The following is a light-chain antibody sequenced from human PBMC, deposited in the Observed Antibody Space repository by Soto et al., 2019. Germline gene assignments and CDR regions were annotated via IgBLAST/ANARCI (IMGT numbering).Light chain of an antibody. Sequence: SQAPATLFLSPGPRATLSCRASQSLSGNYLAWYQQKPGQAPRLLIYGASTRATGIPARFSGSGSGREFTLTISSLQSEDFAVYYCPQYKKCPPITFGPGTRLEIK. CDR1: QSLSGN. V-gene: IGKV3-15*01. J-gene: IGKJ5*01. CDR3: PQYKKCPPIT. CDR2: GAS.